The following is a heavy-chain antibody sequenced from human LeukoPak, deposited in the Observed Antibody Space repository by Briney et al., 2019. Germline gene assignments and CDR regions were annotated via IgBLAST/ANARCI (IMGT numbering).Heavy chain of an antibody. CDR3: ARHMGGGLDY. Sequence: SETLSLTCTVSNGSISSSIYYWGWIRQPPEKGLEWIGTIYCSGTTYYNSSLKSRVTLSVDTSKNQFSLKLSSVTVADTAVYYCARHMGGGLDYWGQGTLVTVSS. J-gene: IGHJ4*02. D-gene: IGHD3-10*01. CDR2: IYCSGTT. V-gene: IGHV4-39*01. CDR1: NGSISSSIYY.